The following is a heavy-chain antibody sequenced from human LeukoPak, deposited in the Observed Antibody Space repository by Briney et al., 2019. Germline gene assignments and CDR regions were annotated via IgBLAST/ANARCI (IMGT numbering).Heavy chain of an antibody. CDR1: GFTFTDSF. CDR2: ISSGGRTI. Sequence: PGGSLRLSCAASGFTFTDSFMTWIRQAPGKGLEWVSSISSGGRTIHYADFVKGRFTISRDNAKNSLYLQMNSLRAEDTAVYYCASRFDYWGQGTLVTVSS. V-gene: IGHV3-11*04. CDR3: ASRFDY. J-gene: IGHJ4*02.